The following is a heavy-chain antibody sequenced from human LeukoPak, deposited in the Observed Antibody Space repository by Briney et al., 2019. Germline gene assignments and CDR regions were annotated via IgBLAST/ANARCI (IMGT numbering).Heavy chain of an antibody. CDR2: ISNNDVT. V-gene: IGHV3-53*01. CDR1: GITASNFY. CDR3: ASSVTTVGAYDY. D-gene: IGHD1-1*01. Sequence: GGSLRLSCAASGITASNFYMMWVRQAPGKGLEWVSYISNNDVTKYADSVRGRLTISRDNFKNILYLQMNSLRVEDTAMYWCASSVTTVGAYDYWGQGAPVTVSS. J-gene: IGHJ4*02.